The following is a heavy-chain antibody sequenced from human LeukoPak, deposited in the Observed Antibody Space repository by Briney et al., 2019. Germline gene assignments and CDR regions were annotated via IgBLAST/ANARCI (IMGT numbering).Heavy chain of an antibody. J-gene: IGHJ4*02. V-gene: IGHV4-34*01. CDR1: GGSFRNYY. CDR2: INHSGST. D-gene: IGHD3-22*01. CDR3: ARGPDFYDSSGYYPI. Sequence: SETLSLTCAVYGGSFRNYYWSWIRQPPGKGLEWIGEINHSGSTKYNPSLKSRVTVSVDRSKNQFSLKLSSVTAADTAVYYCARGPDFYDSSGYYPIWGQGTLVTVSS.